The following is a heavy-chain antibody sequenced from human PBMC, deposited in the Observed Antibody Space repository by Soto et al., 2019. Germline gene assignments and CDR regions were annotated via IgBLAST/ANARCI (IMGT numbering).Heavy chain of an antibody. D-gene: IGHD3-3*01. Sequence: EVQLVESGGGLVKPGGSLRLSCAASGFTFSSYSMNWVRQAPGKGLEWVSSISSSSSYIYYADSVKGRFTISRDNAKNSLYLQMNSLRAEDTAVYYCARDSYDFWSGYVDYWGQGTLVTVSS. CDR3: ARDSYDFWSGYVDY. CDR2: ISSSSSYI. V-gene: IGHV3-21*01. J-gene: IGHJ4*02. CDR1: GFTFSSYS.